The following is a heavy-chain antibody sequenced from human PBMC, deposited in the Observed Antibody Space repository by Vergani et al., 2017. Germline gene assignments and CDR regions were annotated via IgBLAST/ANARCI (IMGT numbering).Heavy chain of an antibody. J-gene: IGHJ3*01. D-gene: IGHD2-21*01. CDR1: GFTFSAHA. CDR2: ISGSRDSI. V-gene: IGHV3-23*04. Sequence: VQLVESGGGLVQPGGSLRLSCEASGFTFSAHAMSWVRQAPGKGLEWVSTISGSRDSIYYADSVKGRFTISRDNSKNTLYLQMNSLRADDTAVYFCARDQLTGDLWGGPFDVWGQGTMVAVSS. CDR3: ARDQLTGDLWGGPFDV.